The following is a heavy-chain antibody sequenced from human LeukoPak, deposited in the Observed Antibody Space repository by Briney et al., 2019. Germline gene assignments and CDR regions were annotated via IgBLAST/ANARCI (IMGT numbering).Heavy chain of an antibody. CDR2: IYYSGST. CDR1: GGSISSSSYY. D-gene: IGHD2-2*01. V-gene: IGHV4-39*07. CDR3: VGEFLTAPAAITYYLDY. Sequence: SETLSLTCTVSGGSISSSSYYWGWIRQPPGKGLEWIGSIYYSGSTYYNPSLKSRVTISVDTSKNQFSLKLSSVTAADTAVYYCVGEFLTAPAAITYYLDYWGQGTLVTVSS. J-gene: IGHJ4*02.